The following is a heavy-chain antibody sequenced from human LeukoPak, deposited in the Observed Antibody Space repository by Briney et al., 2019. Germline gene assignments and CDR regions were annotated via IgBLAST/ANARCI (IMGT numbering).Heavy chain of an antibody. Sequence: GASVKVSCKASGYTFTSYDINWVRQATGQGLEWMGWMNPNSGNTGYAQKFQGRVTMTRNTSISTAYMELSSLRSEDMAVYYCARGVLPYYDFWSGSDPSYYYYYMDVWGKGTTVTVSS. V-gene: IGHV1-8*01. CDR2: MNPNSGNT. J-gene: IGHJ6*03. CDR3: ARGVLPYYDFWSGSDPSYYYYYMDV. CDR1: GYTFTSYD. D-gene: IGHD3-3*01.